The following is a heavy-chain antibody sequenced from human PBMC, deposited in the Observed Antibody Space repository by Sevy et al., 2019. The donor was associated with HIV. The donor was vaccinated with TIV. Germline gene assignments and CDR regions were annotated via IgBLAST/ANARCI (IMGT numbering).Heavy chain of an antibody. CDR1: GFTFRSYT. CDR3: ARVRPYDTRDFDY. J-gene: IGHJ4*02. Sequence: GGSLRLSCVASGFTFRSYTMKWVRQAPGKGLECVSSISSSGSYIYYADSVKGRFTISRDDAKNSLYLQMNTLRAEDAALYYCARVRPYDTRDFDYWGQGTLDTVSS. D-gene: IGHD3-22*01. V-gene: IGHV3-21*01. CDR2: ISSSGSYI.